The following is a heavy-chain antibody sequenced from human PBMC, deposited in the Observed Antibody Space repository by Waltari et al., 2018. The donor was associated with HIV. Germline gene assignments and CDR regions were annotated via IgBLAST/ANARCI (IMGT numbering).Heavy chain of an antibody. CDR1: GGSFSGYY. CDR2: INHSGST. J-gene: IGHJ6*02. Sequence: QVQLQQWGAGLLKPSETLSLTCAVYGGSFSGYYWSWIRQPPGKGLEWIGEINHSGSTNYNPSLKSRVTISVDTSKNQFSLKLSSVTAADTAVYYCARRRSGWYPYYYGMDVWGQGTTVTVSS. CDR3: ARRRSGWYPYYYGMDV. D-gene: IGHD6-19*01. V-gene: IGHV4-34*01.